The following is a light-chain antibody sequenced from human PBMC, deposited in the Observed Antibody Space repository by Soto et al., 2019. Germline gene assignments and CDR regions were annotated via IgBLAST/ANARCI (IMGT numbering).Light chain of an antibody. CDR1: SSNIGSNY. CDR2: RNN. J-gene: IGLJ1*01. CDR3: AAGDDSRSGSYV. Sequence: QSALTQPPSASGTPGQRVTISCSGSSSNIGSNYVYWYQQLPGTAPKLLIYRNNQRPSGVPDRFSGSKSGTSASLAISGLRSEDEADYYCAAGDDSRSGSYVFGTGTKLTVL. V-gene: IGLV1-47*01.